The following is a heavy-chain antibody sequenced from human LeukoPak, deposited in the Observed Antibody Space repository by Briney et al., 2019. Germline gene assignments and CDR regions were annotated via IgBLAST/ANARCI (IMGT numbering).Heavy chain of an antibody. J-gene: IGHJ4*02. CDR1: GYTFTGYY. V-gene: IGHV1-2*02. CDR2: ISPNSGAT. D-gene: IGHD3-16*02. Sequence: ASVKVSCKASGYTFTGYYMHWVRQAPGQGLEWMGWISPNSGATHYAQIFQGRVTMTRDTSISTAYMELSSLRSDDAAVYYCARIVDTHMDSWGQGTLVTGSS. CDR3: ARIVDTHMDS.